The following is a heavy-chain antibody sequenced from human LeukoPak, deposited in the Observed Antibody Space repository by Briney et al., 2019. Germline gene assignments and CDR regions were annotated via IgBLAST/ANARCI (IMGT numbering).Heavy chain of an antibody. V-gene: IGHV4-34*01. CDR2: INHSGST. D-gene: IGHD1-26*01. J-gene: IGHJ4*02. CDR3: ARHGSGIVGATRIDY. CDR1: GGSFSGYY. Sequence: SETLSLTCAVYGGSFSGYYWSWIRQPPGKGLEWIGEINHSGSTNYNPSLKSRVTISVDTSKNQFSLKLSSVTAADTAVYYCARHGSGIVGATRIDYWGQGTLVTVSS.